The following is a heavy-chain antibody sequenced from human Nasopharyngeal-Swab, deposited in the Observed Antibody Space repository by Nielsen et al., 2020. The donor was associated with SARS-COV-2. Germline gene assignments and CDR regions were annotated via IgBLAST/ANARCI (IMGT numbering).Heavy chain of an antibody. V-gene: IGHV1-46*01. CDR2: INPSGDTA. D-gene: IGHD3-10*01. CDR3: ARDRYGSGSFSGY. Sequence: WVRQAPGQGLEWMGIINPSGDTATYAQRFQGKVTMTRDTSTSTVFMELSSLKSEDTAVYYCARDRYGSGSFSGYWGQGTLVTVSS. J-gene: IGHJ4*02.